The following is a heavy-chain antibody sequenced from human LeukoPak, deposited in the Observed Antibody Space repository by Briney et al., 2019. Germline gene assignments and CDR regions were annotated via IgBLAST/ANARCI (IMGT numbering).Heavy chain of an antibody. J-gene: IGHJ4*02. CDR2: SNAGNGNT. CDR3: ARDAYSSSWYARYFDY. D-gene: IGHD6-13*01. Sequence: GASVKVSCKASGYTFTSYAMHWVRQAPGQRLEWMGWSNAGNGNTKYSQEFQGRVTITRDTSASTAYMELSSLRSEDMAVYYCARDAYSSSWYARYFDYWGQGTLVTVSS. CDR1: GYTFTSYA. V-gene: IGHV1-3*02.